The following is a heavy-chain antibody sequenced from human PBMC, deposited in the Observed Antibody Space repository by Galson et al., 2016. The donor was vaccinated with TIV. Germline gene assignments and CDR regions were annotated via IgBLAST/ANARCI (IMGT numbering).Heavy chain of an antibody. Sequence: SVKVSCKASGGTFSSYVFNWVRLAPGQGHEWMGGIIPLFRTTNYAQKFQGRVTITADESTNTAYMELNSLRSGDTAVYYCASDRNTAFDTYHYYYGMDVWGQGTTVTVSS. CDR2: IIPLFRTT. J-gene: IGHJ6*02. V-gene: IGHV1-69*13. D-gene: IGHD5-18*01. CDR1: GGTFSSYV. CDR3: ASDRNTAFDTYHYYYGMDV.